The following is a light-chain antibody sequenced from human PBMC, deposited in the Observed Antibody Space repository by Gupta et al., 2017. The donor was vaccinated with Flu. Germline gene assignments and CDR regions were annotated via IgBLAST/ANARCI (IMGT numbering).Light chain of an antibody. CDR1: HGISSY. CDR2: AAS. Sequence: GDRVTLTCRASHGISSYLAWYQQKPGKAPKLLIYAASTLQSGVPARFSGSGSGTDFTLTISCLQAEDFATYYCQQYYSYPRTFGQGTKVEIK. J-gene: IGKJ1*01. V-gene: IGKV1-8*01. CDR3: QQYYSYPRT.